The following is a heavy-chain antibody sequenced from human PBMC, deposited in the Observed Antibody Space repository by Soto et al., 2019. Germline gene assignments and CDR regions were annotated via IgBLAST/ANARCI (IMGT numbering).Heavy chain of an antibody. CDR1: GFTFDDYA. CDR2: ISWNSGSI. D-gene: IGHD6-13*01. CDR3: AKDSWAHSAARTANYYYYYGMDV. Sequence: SLRLSCAASGFTFDDYAMHWVRQAPGKGLEWVSGISWNSGSIGYADSVKGRFTISRDNAKNSLYLQMNSLRAEDTALYYCAKDSWAHSAARTANYYYYYGMDVWGQGTTVTVSS. J-gene: IGHJ6*02. V-gene: IGHV3-9*01.